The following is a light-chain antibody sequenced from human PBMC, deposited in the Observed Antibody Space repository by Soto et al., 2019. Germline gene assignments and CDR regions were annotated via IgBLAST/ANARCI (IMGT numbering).Light chain of an antibody. CDR1: QSVSSYY. Sequence: EIVLTQSPGTLSLSPGGRATLSCRASQSVSSYYLAWYQQKPGQAPRLLIYAASSRATGIPDRFSGSGSGTDFTLTISRLEPEDFAVYYCQQYGSSPTFGQGTKLEIK. CDR3: QQYGSSPT. J-gene: IGKJ2*01. V-gene: IGKV3-20*01. CDR2: AAS.